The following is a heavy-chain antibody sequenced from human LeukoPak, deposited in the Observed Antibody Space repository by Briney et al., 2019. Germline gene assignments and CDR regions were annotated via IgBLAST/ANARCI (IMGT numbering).Heavy chain of an antibody. CDR3: ARAAAGRFYYYYYMDV. Sequence: SGTLSLTCAVSGGSISSSNWWSWVRPPPGKGLEWIGEIYHSGSTNYNPSLKSRVTISVDKSKNQFSLKLSSVTAADTAVYYCARAAAGRFYYYYYMDVWGKGTTVTVSS. CDR2: IYHSGST. V-gene: IGHV4-4*02. J-gene: IGHJ6*03. CDR1: GGSISSSNW. D-gene: IGHD6-13*01.